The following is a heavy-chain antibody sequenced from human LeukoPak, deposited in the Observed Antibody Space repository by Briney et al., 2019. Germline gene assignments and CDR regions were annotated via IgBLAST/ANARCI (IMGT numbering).Heavy chain of an antibody. CDR3: ARRRYYYDSSGYLDY. V-gene: IGHV1-18*01. CDR2: ISAYNGNT. J-gene: IGHJ4*02. CDR1: GYTFTSYG. Sequence: ASVKVSCKASGYTFTSYGISWVRQAPGQGLEWMGWISAYNGNTNYAQKLQGRVTMTTDTSTSTAYMELRSLRSDDTAVYYCARRRYYYDSSGYLDYWGQGTLVTVSS. D-gene: IGHD3-22*01.